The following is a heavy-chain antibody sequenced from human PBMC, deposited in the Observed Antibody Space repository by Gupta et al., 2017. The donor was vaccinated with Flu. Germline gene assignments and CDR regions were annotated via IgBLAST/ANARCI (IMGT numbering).Heavy chain of an antibody. D-gene: IGHD1/OR15-1a*01. CDR3: ARINKSANYYYGMDV. J-gene: IGHJ6*02. Sequence: QVQLVQSGAEVKKPGAPVKVSCKASGYTFTNYDINWVRQATGQGLEWMGLMNPNSGNTGYAQKFQGRVTLTRNTSISTAYMELSSLRSEDTAVYYCARINKSANYYYGMDVCGQGTTVTVSS. CDR2: MNPNSGNT. V-gene: IGHV1-8*01. CDR1: GYTFTNYD.